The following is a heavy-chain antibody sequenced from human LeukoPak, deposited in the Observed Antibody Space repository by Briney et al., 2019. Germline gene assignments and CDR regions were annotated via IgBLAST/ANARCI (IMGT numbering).Heavy chain of an antibody. CDR1: GFIISGYA. Sequence: WGSLRLSCAASGFIISGYAMSWVRQAPGKGLEWVSSISYSGDGTKYADSVKGRCTISREDSKNTLYLQMNSLRAEDTAVYYCAKGDTPDNSYNYFAPWGQGTLVTVSS. CDR2: ISYSGDGT. J-gene: IGHJ5*02. CDR3: AKGDTPDNSYNYFAP. V-gene: IGHV3-23*01. D-gene: IGHD1-1*01.